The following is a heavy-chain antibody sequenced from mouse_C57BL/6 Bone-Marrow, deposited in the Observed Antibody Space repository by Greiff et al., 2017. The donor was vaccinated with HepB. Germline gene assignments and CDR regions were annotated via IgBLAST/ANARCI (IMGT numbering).Heavy chain of an antibody. Sequence: VQLQQSGAELVRPGASVTLSCKASGYTFTDYEMHWVKQTPAHGLEWIGAIDPETGGTAYNQKFKGKAILTADKSSSTAYMELRSLTSEDSAVYYCTRWDYSNYEGVFDYWGQGTTLTVSS. J-gene: IGHJ2*01. CDR2: IDPETGGT. CDR3: TRWDYSNYEGVFDY. D-gene: IGHD2-5*01. CDR1: GYTFTDYE. V-gene: IGHV1-15*01.